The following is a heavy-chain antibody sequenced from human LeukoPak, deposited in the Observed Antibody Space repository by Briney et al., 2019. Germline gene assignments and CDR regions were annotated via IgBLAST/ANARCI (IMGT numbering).Heavy chain of an antibody. J-gene: IGHJ4*02. Sequence: VGSLRLSCAASGFTFSSYWMSWVRQAPGKGLEWVANIKQDGSEKYYVDSVKGRFTISRDNAKNSLYLQMNSLRAEDTAVYYCASSRYSGSYDYWGQGTLVTVSS. CDR1: GFTFSSYW. D-gene: IGHD1-26*01. CDR2: IKQDGSEK. V-gene: IGHV3-7*01. CDR3: ASSRYSGSYDY.